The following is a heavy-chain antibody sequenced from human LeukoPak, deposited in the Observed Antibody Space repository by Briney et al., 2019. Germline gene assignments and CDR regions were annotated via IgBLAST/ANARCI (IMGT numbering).Heavy chain of an antibody. V-gene: IGHV1-69*04. CDR1: GGTFSSYA. D-gene: IGHD5-18*01. Sequence: SEKVSCKASGGTFSSYAISWVRQAPGQGLEWMGRIIPILGIANYAQKFQGRVTITADKSTSTAYMELCSLRSEDTAVYYCARDRGYSYGSAYYGMDVWGQGTTVTVSS. CDR3: ARDRGYSYGSAYYGMDV. CDR2: IIPILGIA. J-gene: IGHJ6*02.